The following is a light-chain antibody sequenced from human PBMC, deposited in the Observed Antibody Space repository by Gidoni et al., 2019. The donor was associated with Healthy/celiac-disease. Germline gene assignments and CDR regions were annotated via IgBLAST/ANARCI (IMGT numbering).Light chain of an antibody. J-gene: IGKJ1*01. CDR2: GAS. CDR3: QQYNNWPRT. Sequence: EIVMTQSPATLSVSPGERATLSCRASQSVNNNLAWYQQKPGQAPRLLIYGASTRATGIPARFSGSGSGTEFTLTISSLQSEDVAVYYCQQYNNWPRTFXXXTKVEIK. V-gene: IGKV3-15*01. CDR1: QSVNNN.